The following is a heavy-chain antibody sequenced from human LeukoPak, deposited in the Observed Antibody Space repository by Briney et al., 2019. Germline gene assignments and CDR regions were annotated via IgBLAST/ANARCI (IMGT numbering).Heavy chain of an antibody. CDR1: GYTFTSYD. J-gene: IGHJ5*02. D-gene: IGHD2-2*01. V-gene: IGHV1-8*01. CDR3: ALIVVVPANGDWFDP. Sequence: ASVKVSCKASGYTFTSYDIHWVRQATGQGLEWMGWMNPNRGNTGYAQKFQGRVTMTRNTSISTAYMELSSLRSEHTAVYYCALIVVVPANGDWFDPWGQGPLVTVPS. CDR2: MNPNRGNT.